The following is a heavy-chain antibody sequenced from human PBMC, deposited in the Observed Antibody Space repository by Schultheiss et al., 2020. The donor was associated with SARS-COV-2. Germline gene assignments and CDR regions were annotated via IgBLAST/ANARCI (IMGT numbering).Heavy chain of an antibody. CDR2: IKSKTDGGTT. CDR3: ARDEVAGPYYYYYGMDV. J-gene: IGHJ6*02. D-gene: IGHD6-19*01. CDR1: GFTFSSYE. Sequence: GESLKISCAASGFTFSSYEMNWVRQAPGKGLEWVGRIKSKTDGGTTDYAAPVKGRFTISRDDSKNTLYLQMNSLRAEDTAVYYCARDEVAGPYYYYYGMDVWGQGTTVTVSS. V-gene: IGHV3-15*01.